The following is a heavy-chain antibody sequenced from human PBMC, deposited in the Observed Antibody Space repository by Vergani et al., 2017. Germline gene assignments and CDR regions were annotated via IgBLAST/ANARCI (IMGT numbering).Heavy chain of an antibody. Sequence: EVQLVESGGGLIQPGGSLRLSCAASGFTVSSNYMSWVRQAPGKGLEWVSAISGSGGSTYYADSVKGRFTISRDNSKNTLYLQMNSLRAEDTAVYYCASIAAAGLYYYYYMDVWGKGTTVTVSS. CDR3: ASIAAAGLYYYYYMDV. CDR1: GFTVSSNY. J-gene: IGHJ6*03. D-gene: IGHD6-13*01. V-gene: IGHV3-23*04. CDR2: ISGSGGST.